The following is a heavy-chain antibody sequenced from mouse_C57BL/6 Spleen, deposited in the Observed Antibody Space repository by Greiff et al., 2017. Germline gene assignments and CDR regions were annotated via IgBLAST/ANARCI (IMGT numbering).Heavy chain of an antibody. CDR2: IDPSDSES. V-gene: IGHV1-52*01. Sequence: QVHVKQPGAELVRPGSSVKLSCKASGYTFTSYWMHWVKQRPIQGLEWIGNIDPSDSESHYNQKFKDKATLTVDKSSSTAYMQLSSLTSEDSAVYYCARYDGYQGYFDVWGTGTTGTVSS. CDR3: ARYDGYQGYFDV. CDR1: GYTFTSYW. D-gene: IGHD2-3*01. J-gene: IGHJ1*03.